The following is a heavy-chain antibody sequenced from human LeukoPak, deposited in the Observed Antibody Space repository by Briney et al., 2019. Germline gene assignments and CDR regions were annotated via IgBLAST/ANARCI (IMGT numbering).Heavy chain of an antibody. Sequence: PRGSLRLSCAASGFTFSSYWMHWVRQAPGKGLVWVSRINSDGSSTSYADSVKGRFTISRDNAKNTLYLQMNSLRAEDTAVYYCARDQHIVVVTAILHWGQGTLVTVPS. CDR1: GFTFSSYW. V-gene: IGHV3-74*01. CDR3: ARDQHIVVVTAILH. D-gene: IGHD2-21*02. CDR2: INSDGSST. J-gene: IGHJ4*02.